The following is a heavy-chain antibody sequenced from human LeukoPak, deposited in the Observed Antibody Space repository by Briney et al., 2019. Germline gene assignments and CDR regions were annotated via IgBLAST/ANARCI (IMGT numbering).Heavy chain of an antibody. J-gene: IGHJ5*02. D-gene: IGHD6-13*01. CDR2: ISSSGSTI. Sequence: GGSLRLSCAASGFTFSDYYMSWIRQAPGKGLEWVSYISSSGSTIYYADAVKGRFTISRDNAKNSLYLQMNSLRAEDTAVYYCARGGRIYSSRWDAFDRWGQGTLVTVSS. CDR3: ARGGRIYSSRWDAFDR. CDR1: GFTFSDYY. V-gene: IGHV3-11*01.